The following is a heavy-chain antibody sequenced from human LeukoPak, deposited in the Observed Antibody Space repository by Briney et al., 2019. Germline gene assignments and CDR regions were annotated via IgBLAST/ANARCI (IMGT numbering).Heavy chain of an antibody. V-gene: IGHV3-11*06. Sequence: GGSLRLSCAASGFIFSDYYMSWIRQAPGKGLDWVSYISSTSSYTNYADSVKGRFTISRDNAKNSLYLQMNSLRAEDTVVYYCVKDIVATIPYAFDIWGKGTMVTVSS. CDR1: GFIFSDYY. J-gene: IGHJ3*02. D-gene: IGHD5-12*01. CDR2: ISSTSSYT. CDR3: VKDIVATIPYAFDI.